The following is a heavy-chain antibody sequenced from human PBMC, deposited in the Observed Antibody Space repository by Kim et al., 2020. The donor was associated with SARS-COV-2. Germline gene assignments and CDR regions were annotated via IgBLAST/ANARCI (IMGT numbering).Heavy chain of an antibody. J-gene: IGHJ3*02. CDR3: AKVKRITMSSVYDAFDI. Sequence: VKGRFTISRDNSKNTLYLQMNSLRAEDTAVYYCAKVKRITMSSVYDAFDIWGQGTMVTVSS. V-gene: IGHV3-23*01. D-gene: IGHD3-22*01.